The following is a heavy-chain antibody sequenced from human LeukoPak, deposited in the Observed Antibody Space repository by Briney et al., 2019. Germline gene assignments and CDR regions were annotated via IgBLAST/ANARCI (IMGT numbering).Heavy chain of an antibody. D-gene: IGHD3-16*01. CDR1: GFTFSSYA. Sequence: PGGSLRLSCAASGFTFSSYAMSWVRQAPGKGLEWVSAISGSGGSTYYADSVKGRFTISRDNSKNTLYLQMNSLRAEDTAVYYCAEDNGYIWGSFQPDYWGQGTLVTVSS. CDR3: AEDNGYIWGSFQPDY. CDR2: ISGSGGST. V-gene: IGHV3-23*01. J-gene: IGHJ4*02.